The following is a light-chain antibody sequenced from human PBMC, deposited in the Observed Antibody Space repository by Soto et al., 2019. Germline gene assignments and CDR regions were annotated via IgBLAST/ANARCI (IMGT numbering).Light chain of an antibody. J-gene: IGKJ4*01. Sequence: EVVMTQSPATLSVSPGERATLSCRASQSVSTSLAWYQHKPGQAPRLLIFGAFARATGIQARFSGGGSGTEFTLTISSLQSEDFAVYYCQQYNNWPLLTFGGGTKVEIK. CDR2: GAF. V-gene: IGKV3D-15*01. CDR3: QQYNNWPLLT. CDR1: QSVSTS.